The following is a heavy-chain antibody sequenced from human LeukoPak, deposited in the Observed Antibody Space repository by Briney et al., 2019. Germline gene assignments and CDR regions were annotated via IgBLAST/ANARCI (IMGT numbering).Heavy chain of an antibody. Sequence: SETPSLTCTVSGGSITSGTYYWGWIRQPPGKGLEWIGSIYYSGSTYYSPSLKSRVTIFIDTSKNQFSLRLSSVTAADTAMYYCARYQGSTWSDYYMAYWGQGILVTVSS. CDR3: ARYQGSTWSDYYMAY. J-gene: IGHJ4*02. D-gene: IGHD3-3*01. CDR2: IYYSGST. CDR1: GGSITSGTYY. V-gene: IGHV4-39*01.